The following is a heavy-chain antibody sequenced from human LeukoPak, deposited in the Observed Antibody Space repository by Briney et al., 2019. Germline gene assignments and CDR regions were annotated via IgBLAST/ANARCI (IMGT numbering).Heavy chain of an antibody. V-gene: IGHV1-69*06. CDR2: IIPIFGTA. D-gene: IGHD6-19*01. J-gene: IGHJ4*02. CDR3: ARGVAVRPGIAVAAFDH. CDR1: GYTFTGYY. Sequence: SVKVSCKASGYTFTGYYMHWVRQAPGQGLEWMGGIIPIFGTANYAQKFQGRVTITADKSTSTAYMELSSLRSEDTAVYYCARGVAVRPGIAVAAFDHCGQGTLVTVSS.